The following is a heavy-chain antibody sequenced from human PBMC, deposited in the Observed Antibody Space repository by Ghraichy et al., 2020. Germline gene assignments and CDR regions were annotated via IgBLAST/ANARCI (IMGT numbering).Heavy chain of an antibody. V-gene: IGHV4-59*01. CDR3: ARVRRPYTSLDSFDI. D-gene: IGHD3-16*01. CDR2: IYYSGST. J-gene: IGHJ3*02. Sequence: SETLSLTCTVSGGSISNYYWSWIRQPPGKGLEWIGSIYYSGSTNYNPSLKSRVTISVDTSRNQFSLKLSSVTAADTAVYYCARVRRPYTSLDSFDIWGQGTMVIVSS. CDR1: GGSISNYY.